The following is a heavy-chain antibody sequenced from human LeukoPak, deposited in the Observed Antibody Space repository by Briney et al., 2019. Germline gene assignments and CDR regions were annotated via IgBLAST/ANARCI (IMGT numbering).Heavy chain of an antibody. V-gene: IGHV4-31*03. J-gene: IGHJ6*02. CDR1: GGSISSGAYY. CDR2: IYYSGST. D-gene: IGHD2-15*01. Sequence: SETLSLTCTVSGGSISSGAYYWSWIRQHPGKGLERIGYIYYSGSTYCNPSLKSRVTISVDTSKNQFSLKLSSVTGADTAVYYCARDVRDCSGGDCYYYGMDVWGPGATVTVSS. CDR3: ARDVRDCSGGDCYYYGMDV.